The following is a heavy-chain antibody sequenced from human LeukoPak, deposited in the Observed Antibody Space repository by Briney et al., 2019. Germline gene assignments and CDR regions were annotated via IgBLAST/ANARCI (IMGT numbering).Heavy chain of an antibody. V-gene: IGHV5-51*01. J-gene: IGHJ3*02. CDR3: ARHKGDYDDAFDI. D-gene: IGHD4-17*01. CDR2: IYPGDSDT. Sequence: GESLKISCKGSGYSSTSYWIGWVRQMPGKGLEWMGIIYPGDSDTRYSPSFQGQVTISADKSISTAYLQWSSLKASDTAMYYCARHKGDYDDAFDIWGQGTMVTVSS. CDR1: GYSSTSYW.